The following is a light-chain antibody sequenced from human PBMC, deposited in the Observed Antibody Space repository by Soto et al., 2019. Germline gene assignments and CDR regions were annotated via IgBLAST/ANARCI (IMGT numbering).Light chain of an antibody. J-gene: IGKJ2*01. CDR3: QQYDNLPMYT. CDR2: DAS. CDR1: QDISNY. V-gene: IGKV1-33*01. Sequence: DIQMTQSPSSLSASVGDRVTITCQASQDISNYLNWYQQKPGKAPKLLIYDASNLETGVPSRFSGSGSGTDFTFTISSLQPEDIATYDCQQYDNLPMYTFGQGPKLEIK.